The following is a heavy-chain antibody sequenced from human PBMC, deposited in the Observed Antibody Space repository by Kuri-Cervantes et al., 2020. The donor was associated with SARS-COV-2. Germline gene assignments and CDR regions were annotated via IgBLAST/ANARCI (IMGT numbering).Heavy chain of an antibody. CDR2: IIPIIDIA. J-gene: IGHJ4*02. CDR3: ARLGHYYDSSGYYYAFDY. Sequence: SVKVSCKASGGTFNNYTISWVRQAPGQGLEWMGRIIPIIDIADYAQKFQGRVTITADKSTTTAYMELNSLRSEDTAVYYCARLGHYYDSSGYYYAFDYWGQGTLVTVSS. CDR1: GGTFNNYT. D-gene: IGHD3-22*01. V-gene: IGHV1-69*02.